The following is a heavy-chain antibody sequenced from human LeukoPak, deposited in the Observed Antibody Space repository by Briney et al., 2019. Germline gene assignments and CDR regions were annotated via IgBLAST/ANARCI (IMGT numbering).Heavy chain of an antibody. CDR2: INHSGST. D-gene: IGHD6-13*01. V-gene: IGHV4-34*01. Sequence: PSETLSLTCAVYGGSFSGYYWSWVRQPPGKGLEWGGEINHSGSTNYNPSLKCRVTISVDASKNKFSLKLSSVTVADTAVYYWARVRAGSGWSGQYYFDYWGQGTLVTVSS. CDR3: ARVRAGSGWSGQYYFDY. CDR1: GGSFSGYY. J-gene: IGHJ4*02.